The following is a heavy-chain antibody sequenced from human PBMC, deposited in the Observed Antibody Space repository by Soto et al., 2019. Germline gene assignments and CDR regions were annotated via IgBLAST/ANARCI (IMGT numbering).Heavy chain of an antibody. V-gene: IGHV3-23*01. CDR3: ARDKLSYDSSGYYGY. CDR2: ITGSGRDT. J-gene: IGHJ4*02. Sequence: LRLSCAASGFTFRNNVLSWVRQAPGKGLDWVSGITGSGRDTYYADSVKGRFTISRDISKNTVYLQMNSVRAEDTAVYFCARDKLSYDSSGYYGYWGQGSLVTVSS. CDR1: GFTFRNNV. D-gene: IGHD3-22*01.